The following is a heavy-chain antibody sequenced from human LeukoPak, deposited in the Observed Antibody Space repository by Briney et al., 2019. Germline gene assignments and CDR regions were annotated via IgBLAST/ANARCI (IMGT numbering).Heavy chain of an antibody. CDR2: ISGSGGST. D-gene: IGHD6-19*01. CDR1: GFTFSNYA. V-gene: IGHV3-23*01. CDR3: TKAFIDSNAWPGDGPFEY. Sequence: PGGSLRLSCAASGFTFSNYARRWVRQAPGKGLEWVSAISGSGGSTYYADPLKGRFTISRAKSKNTLYLQMNSLRAEDTAVYYCTKAFIDSNAWPGDGPFEYWGLGTRVTVSS. J-gene: IGHJ4*02.